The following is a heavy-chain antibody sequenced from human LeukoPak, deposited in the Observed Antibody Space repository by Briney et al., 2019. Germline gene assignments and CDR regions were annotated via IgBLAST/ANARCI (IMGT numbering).Heavy chain of an antibody. CDR3: ARGTRGYSGYDFDY. V-gene: IGHV3-21*01. Sequence: GSLRLSCAASGFTFRSYSMNWVRQAPGKGLEWVSSISSSSSYIYYADSVKGRFTISRDNAKNSLYLQMNSLRAEDTAVYYCARGTRGYSGYDFDYWGQGTLVTVSS. CDR1: GFTFRSYS. J-gene: IGHJ4*02. CDR2: ISSSSSYI. D-gene: IGHD5-12*01.